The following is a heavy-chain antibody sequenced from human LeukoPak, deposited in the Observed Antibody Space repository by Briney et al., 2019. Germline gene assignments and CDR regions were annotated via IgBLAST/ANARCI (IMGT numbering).Heavy chain of an antibody. D-gene: IGHD6-19*01. V-gene: IGHV3-21*01. J-gene: IGHJ4*02. Sequence: PGGSLRLSCTASGFTFDDYGMSWVRQAPGKGLEWVSSISSSSSYIYYADSVKGRFTISRDNAKNSLYLQMNSLRAEDTAVYYCASLAVAAPFDYWGQGTLVTVSS. CDR1: GFTFDDYG. CDR2: ISSSSSYI. CDR3: ASLAVAAPFDY.